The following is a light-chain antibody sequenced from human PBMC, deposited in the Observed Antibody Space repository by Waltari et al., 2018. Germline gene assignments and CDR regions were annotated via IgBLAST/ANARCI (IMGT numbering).Light chain of an antibody. CDR1: QGINNY. J-gene: IGKJ2*01. CDR3: QQSYSAPRT. Sequence: DIQMTQSPSSLSASVGDRVTITCRASQGINNYLNWYQQKPGKAPKLLIYAASSLLSGVPSRFSGGGSGTDFTLTISSLQPEDFATYYCQQSYSAPRTFGQGTKLEIK. V-gene: IGKV1-39*01. CDR2: AAS.